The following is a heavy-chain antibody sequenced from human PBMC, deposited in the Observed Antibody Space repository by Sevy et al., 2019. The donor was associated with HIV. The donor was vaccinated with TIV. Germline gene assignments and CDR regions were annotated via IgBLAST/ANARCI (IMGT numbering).Heavy chain of an antibody. V-gene: IGHV3-23*01. Sequence: GGSLRLSCAASGFNFNNYVMTWVRQAPGKGLEWVSTISASGSVTYYSYSVRGRFTISRDNSRNTVSLQMNSLRVEDPAFYCCVKDTPFRRFTLSGMAGAHEYYFDYWGQGTRVTVSS. D-gene: IGHD3-3*01. CDR1: GFNFNNYV. CDR3: VKDTPFRRFTLSGMAGAHEYYFDY. J-gene: IGHJ4*02. CDR2: ISASGSVT.